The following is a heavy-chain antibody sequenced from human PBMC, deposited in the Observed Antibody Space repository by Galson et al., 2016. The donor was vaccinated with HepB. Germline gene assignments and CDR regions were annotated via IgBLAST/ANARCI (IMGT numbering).Heavy chain of an antibody. CDR1: GGSIISYY. V-gene: IGHV4-59*01. D-gene: IGHD3-10*01. CDR3: ARGSSGTHHTFDY. J-gene: IGHJ4*02. CDR2: IYYSGST. Sequence: LSLTCTVSGGSIISYYWSWLRQSPGKGLACIGYIYYSGSTNYNHSLNSRATMSVDTSKNQFSLKLYSVTAADTAVYYCARGSSGTHHTFDYWGQGTLVTVPS.